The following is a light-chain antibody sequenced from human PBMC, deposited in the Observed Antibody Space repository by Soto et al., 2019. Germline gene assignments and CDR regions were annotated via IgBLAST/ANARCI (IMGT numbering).Light chain of an antibody. CDR2: EVS. CDR3: SSYATRSPSV. CDR1: SNVVGGYDY. Sequence: QSALTQPASVSGSPGHSITISCTGTSNVVGGYDYVSWYQQHPGKAPKLVIYEVSHRPSGISDRFSGSKSGNTASLTISGPQVEDEADYYCSSYATRSPSVFGPGTKATVL. J-gene: IGLJ1*01. V-gene: IGLV2-14*01.